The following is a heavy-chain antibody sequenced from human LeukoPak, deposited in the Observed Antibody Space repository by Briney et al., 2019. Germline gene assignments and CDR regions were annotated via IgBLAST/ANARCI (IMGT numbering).Heavy chain of an antibody. CDR2: INHSGST. D-gene: IGHD6-13*01. J-gene: IGHJ4*02. V-gene: IGHV4-34*01. CDR1: GGSFSGYY. Sequence: PSETLPLTCAVYGGSFSGYYWNWIRQPPGKGLEWIREINHSGSTNYNPSLKSRVTISVDTPKNQFSLKLSSVTAADTAVYYCARGYSSSYDYWGQGTLVTVSS. CDR3: ARGYSSSYDY.